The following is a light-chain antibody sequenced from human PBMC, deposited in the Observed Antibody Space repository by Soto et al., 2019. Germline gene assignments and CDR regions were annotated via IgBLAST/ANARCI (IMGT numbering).Light chain of an antibody. CDR2: GAS. CDR1: QSVTSSF. V-gene: IGKV3-20*01. CDR3: QQSGSSPYT. Sequence: EIVLTQSPGTLSLSPGERVTLSCKASQSVTSSFLAWYQQKPGQSPRLLIYGASSRATGIPDRFRGSGSGTAVTLTSSRVEPADFAVYSCQQSGSSPYTFGQGTKLDIK. J-gene: IGKJ2*01.